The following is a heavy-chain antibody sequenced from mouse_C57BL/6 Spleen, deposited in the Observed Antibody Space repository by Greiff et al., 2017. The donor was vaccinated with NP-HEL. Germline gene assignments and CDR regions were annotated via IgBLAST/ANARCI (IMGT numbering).Heavy chain of an antibody. CDR1: GYTFTSYT. CDR2: INPSSGYT. Sequence: QVQLKESGAELARPGASVKMSCKASGYTFTSYTMHWVKQRPGQGLEWIGYINPSSGYTKYNQKFKDKATLTADKSSSTAYMQLSSLTSEDSAVYYCARPYDYDEYYYAMDYWGQGTSVTVSS. CDR3: ARPYDYDEYYYAMDY. V-gene: IGHV1-4*01. J-gene: IGHJ4*01. D-gene: IGHD2-4*01.